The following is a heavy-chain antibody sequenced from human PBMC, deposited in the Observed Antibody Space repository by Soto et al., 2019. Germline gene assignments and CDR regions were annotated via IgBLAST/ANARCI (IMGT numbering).Heavy chain of an antibody. D-gene: IGHD6-13*01. V-gene: IGHV3-74*01. CDR2: IDSAGTTI. J-gene: IGHJ4*01. Sequence: PGGSLRLSCAASGLFSSYWMHWVRQAPGKGLVWVSRIDSAGTTINYADSVKGRFTISRDNAQNTLYLQTDSLRVEDTAVYYCARGPPDYSTSGYVGDYWGQGALVTVSS. CDR1: GLFSSYW. CDR3: ARGPPDYSTSGYVGDY.